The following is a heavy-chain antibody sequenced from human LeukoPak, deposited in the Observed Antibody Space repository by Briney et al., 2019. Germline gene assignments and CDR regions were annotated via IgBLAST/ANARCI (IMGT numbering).Heavy chain of an antibody. CDR3: ARTPNREKYYDFWSGYYLGYSDY. CDR1: GGSISGSSYY. Sequence: KASETLSLTCTVSGGSISGSSYYWSRIRQPPGKGLEWIGYIYYSGSTNYNPSLKSRVTISVDTSKNQFSLKLSSVTAADTAVYYCARTPNREKYYDFWSGYYLGYSDYWGQGTLVTVSS. V-gene: IGHV4-61*01. J-gene: IGHJ4*02. D-gene: IGHD3-3*01. CDR2: IYYSGST.